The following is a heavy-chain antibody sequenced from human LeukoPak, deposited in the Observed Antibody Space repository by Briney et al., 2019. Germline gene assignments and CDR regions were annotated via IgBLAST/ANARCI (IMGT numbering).Heavy chain of an antibody. V-gene: IGHV4-59*08. CDR3: ARHPLRYCSGGSCYSGDY. D-gene: IGHD2-15*01. CDR2: IYYSGST. Sequence: PSETLSLTCTVSGGSLSSYYWSWIRQPPGKGLEWIGYIYYSGSTNYNPSLKSRVTISVDTSKNQFSLKLSSVTAADTAVYYCARHPLRYCSGGSCYSGDYWGQGTLVTVSS. J-gene: IGHJ4*02. CDR1: GGSLSSYY.